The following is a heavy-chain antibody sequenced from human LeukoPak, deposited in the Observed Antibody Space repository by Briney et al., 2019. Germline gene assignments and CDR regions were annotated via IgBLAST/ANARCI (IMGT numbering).Heavy chain of an antibody. J-gene: IGHJ4*02. D-gene: IGHD6-19*01. CDR3: ARTSGYSSGWYPDY. V-gene: IGHV3-48*04. Sequence: GGSLRLSCAASGFTFSTYWMNWVRQAPGKGLEWVSYISSSGSTIYYADSVKGRFTISRDNAKNSLYLQMNSLRAEDTAVYYCARTSGYSSGWYPDYWGQGTLVTVSS. CDR1: GFTFSTYW. CDR2: ISSSGSTI.